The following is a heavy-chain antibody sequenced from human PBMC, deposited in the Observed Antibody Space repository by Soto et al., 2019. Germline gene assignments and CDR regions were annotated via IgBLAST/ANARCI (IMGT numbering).Heavy chain of an antibody. CDR2: IKSKTDGGTT. Sequence: RRLSCVASGFTFNNAWMNWVRQAPGKGLEWVGRIKSKTDGGTTDYAALVKGRFTISRDDSKTTLYLQMNGLKTEDTAVYYCTTAENYYDSSSFDYWGQGTLVTVSS. J-gene: IGHJ4*02. V-gene: IGHV3-15*01. CDR3: TTAENYYDSSSFDY. D-gene: IGHD3-22*01. CDR1: GFTFNNAW.